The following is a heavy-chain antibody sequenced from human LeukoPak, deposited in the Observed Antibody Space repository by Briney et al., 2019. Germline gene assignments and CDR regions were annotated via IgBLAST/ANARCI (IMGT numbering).Heavy chain of an antibody. CDR3: ARHLHHLTMIGRSSNYYMDV. CDR1: GGSISSYY. Sequence: SETLSLTCTVSGGSISSYYWSWIRQPAGKGLEWIGRIYTSGSTNYNPSLKSRVTISVDTSKNQFSLKLSSVTAADTAVYYCARHLHHLTMIGRSSNYYMDVWGKGTTVTISS. D-gene: IGHD3-22*01. CDR2: IYTSGST. V-gene: IGHV4-4*07. J-gene: IGHJ6*03.